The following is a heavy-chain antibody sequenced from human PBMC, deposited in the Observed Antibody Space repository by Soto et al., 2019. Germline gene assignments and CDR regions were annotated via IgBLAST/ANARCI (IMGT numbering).Heavy chain of an antibody. V-gene: IGHV1-69*01. D-gene: IGHD2-2*01. CDR1: GGTFSGYA. CDR2: IIPFFGTA. CDR3: ARDGGRYCSSASCFYDY. Sequence: QVQLVQSGAEVKKPGSSVKVSCKASGGTFSGYAISWVRQAPGQGLEWMGGIIPFFGTANYAQKFQGRVTIAADDSTSTAYMELSSLRSEDTAVYYCARDGGRYCSSASCFYDYWGQGTLVTVSS. J-gene: IGHJ4*02.